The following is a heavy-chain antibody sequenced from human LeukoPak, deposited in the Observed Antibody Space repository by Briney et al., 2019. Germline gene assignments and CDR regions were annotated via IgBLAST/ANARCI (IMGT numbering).Heavy chain of an antibody. V-gene: IGHV3-48*01. J-gene: IGHJ4*02. CDR2: ISSSSSTI. D-gene: IGHD6-13*01. CDR1: GFTLSSYS. CDR3: ARAGMGNDFDY. Sequence: GGSLRLSCAASGFTLSSYSMNWVRQAPGKGMEWVSYISSSSSTIYYADSVKGRFTISRDNAKNSLYLQMNSLRAEDTAVYYCARAGMGNDFDYWGQGTLVTVSS.